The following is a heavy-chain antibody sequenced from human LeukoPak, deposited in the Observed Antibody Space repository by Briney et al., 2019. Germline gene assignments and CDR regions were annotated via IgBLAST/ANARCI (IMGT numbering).Heavy chain of an antibody. Sequence: PSETLSLTCTVSGGSISSSSYYWGWIRQPPGKGLEWIGSIYYSGSTYYNPPLKSRVTISVDTSKNQFSLKLSSVTAADTAVYYCARPYCSGGSCYSGPYFDYWGQGTLVTVSS. CDR2: IYYSGST. CDR1: GGSISSSSYY. D-gene: IGHD2-15*01. CDR3: ARPYCSGGSCYSGPYFDY. J-gene: IGHJ4*02. V-gene: IGHV4-39*01.